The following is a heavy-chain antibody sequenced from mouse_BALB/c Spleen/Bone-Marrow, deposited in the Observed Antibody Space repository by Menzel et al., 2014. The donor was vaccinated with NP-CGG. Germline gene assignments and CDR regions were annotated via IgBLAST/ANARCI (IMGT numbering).Heavy chain of an antibody. CDR3: ARVVTTATLYWYFDV. J-gene: IGHJ1*01. Sequence: DVMLVESGGGLVKPGGSLKLSCAASGLTFSDYYMYWVRQTPEKRLEWVATISDGGSYTYYPDSAKGRFTISRDNAKNNLYLQMSSLKSEDTAMYYCARVVTTATLYWYFDVWGAGTTVTVSS. V-gene: IGHV5-4*02. CDR1: GLTFSDYY. D-gene: IGHD1-2*01. CDR2: ISDGGSYT.